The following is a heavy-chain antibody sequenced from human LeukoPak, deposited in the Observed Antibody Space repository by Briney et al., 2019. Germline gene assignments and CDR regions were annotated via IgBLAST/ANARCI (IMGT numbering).Heavy chain of an antibody. D-gene: IGHD5-18*01. V-gene: IGHV4-39*07. J-gene: IGHJ4*02. CDR1: GDSISSSTYY. CDR3: ARDLGGYRHGLEGDY. Sequence: SETLSLTCDVSGDSISSSTYYWAWIRQPPGTGLEWVGSIYYTGSTYYNPSLKSRVTISLDTSKNQFSLKLSSVTAADTAVYYCARDLGGYRHGLEGDYWGQGTLVTVSS. CDR2: IYYTGST.